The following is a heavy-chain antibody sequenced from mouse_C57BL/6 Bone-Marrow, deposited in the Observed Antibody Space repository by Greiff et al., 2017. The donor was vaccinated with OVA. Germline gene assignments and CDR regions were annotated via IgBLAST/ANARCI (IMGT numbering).Heavy chain of an antibody. J-gene: IGHJ2*01. D-gene: IGHD1-1*01. V-gene: IGHV14-4*01. CDR3: TTGTTRVDY. CDR1: GFNIKDDY. CDR2: IDPENGDT. Sequence: EVQLVESGAELVRPGASVKLSCTASGFNIKDDYMHWVKQRPEQGLEWIGWIDPENGDTEYASKFQGKATITADTSSNTAYLQLSSLTSEDTAVYYCTTGTTRVDYWGQGTTLTVSS.